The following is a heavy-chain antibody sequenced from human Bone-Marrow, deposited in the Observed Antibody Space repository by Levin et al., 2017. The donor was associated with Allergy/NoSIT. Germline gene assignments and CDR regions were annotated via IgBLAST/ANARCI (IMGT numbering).Heavy chain of an antibody. J-gene: IGHJ4*02. CDR1: GITFSSNY. Sequence: GGSLRLSCAASGITFSSNYMHWVRQAPGKGLEWVAVIWSDGTNKYYADSVQGRFTISRDNSKNTLYLQMNSLRAEDTAVYYCARDYSKIFEGIFDYWGQGTLVTVSS. D-gene: IGHD5-18*01. CDR3: ARDYSKIFEGIFDY. V-gene: IGHV3-33*01. CDR2: IWSDGTNK.